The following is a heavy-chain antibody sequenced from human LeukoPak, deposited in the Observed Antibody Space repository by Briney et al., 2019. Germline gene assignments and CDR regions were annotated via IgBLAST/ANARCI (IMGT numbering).Heavy chain of an antibody. CDR2: ISWNSGSI. Sequence: GGSLRLSCAASGFTFDDYAMHWVRQAPGKGLEWVSGISWNSGSIGYADSVKGRFTISRDNAKNSLYLQMNSLRAEDTASYYCAKLAVAAKGVVSAFDIWGQGTMVTVSS. CDR3: AKLAVAAKGVVSAFDI. J-gene: IGHJ3*02. V-gene: IGHV3-9*01. D-gene: IGHD6-19*01. CDR1: GFTFDDYA.